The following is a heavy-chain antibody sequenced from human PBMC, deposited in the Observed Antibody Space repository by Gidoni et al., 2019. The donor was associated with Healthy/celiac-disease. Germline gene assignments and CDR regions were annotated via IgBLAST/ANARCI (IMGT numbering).Heavy chain of an antibody. V-gene: IGHV4-34*01. CDR2: INHSGST. Sequence: QVQLQQWGAGLFKPSETLSLTCAVYGGSFSGYYWSWIRQPPGTGLEWLGEINHSGSTNYNPSLKSRVTISVDTSKNQFSLKLSSVTAADTAVYYCAVGYSSSWYHAFDIWGQGTMVTVSS. CDR1: GGSFSGYY. CDR3: AVGYSSSWYHAFDI. J-gene: IGHJ3*02. D-gene: IGHD6-13*01.